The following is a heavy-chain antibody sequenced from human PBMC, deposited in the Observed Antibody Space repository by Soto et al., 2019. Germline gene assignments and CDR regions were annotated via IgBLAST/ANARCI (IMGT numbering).Heavy chain of an antibody. Sequence: GGSLRLSCAASGFTFSSYAMTWVRQAPGKGLERVSGVRGTGGSAYYADSVKGRFTISRDKSTNTLYLHMHSLRAEDTAVYYCAREYDSSGFSWDELPPWGQGSQVTV. CDR1: GFTFSSYA. CDR2: VRGTGGSA. J-gene: IGHJ5*02. CDR3: AREYDSSGFSWDELPP. V-gene: IGHV3-23*01. D-gene: IGHD3-22*01.